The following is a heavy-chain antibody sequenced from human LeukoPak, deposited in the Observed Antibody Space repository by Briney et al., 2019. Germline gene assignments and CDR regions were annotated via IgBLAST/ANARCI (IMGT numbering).Heavy chain of an antibody. CDR2: ISYDGSNK. CDR1: EFTFSSYG. D-gene: IGHD1-26*01. J-gene: IGHJ6*02. Sequence: GGSLRLSCAASEFTFSSYGMHWVRQAPGKGLEWVAVISYDGSNKYYADSVKGRFTISRDNSKNTLYLQMNSPRAEDTAVYYCAKDLVPGELPQSYYYHGMDVWGQGTTVTVSS. CDR3: AKDLVPGELPQSYYYHGMDV. V-gene: IGHV3-30*18.